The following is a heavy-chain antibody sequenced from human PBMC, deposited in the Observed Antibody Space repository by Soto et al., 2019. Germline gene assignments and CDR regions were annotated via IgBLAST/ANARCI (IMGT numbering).Heavy chain of an antibody. CDR2: ISAYNGNT. V-gene: IGHV1-18*01. D-gene: IGHD3-22*01. Sequence: ASVKVSCKASGYTFTSYGISWVRQAPGQGLEWMGWISAYNGNTNYAQKLQGRVTMTTDTSTSTTYVELRSLRSDDTAVYYWSRLGYYESSVYYSFDYWGQGTLVTVSS. CDR3: SRLGYYESSVYYSFDY. CDR1: GYTFTSYG. J-gene: IGHJ4*02.